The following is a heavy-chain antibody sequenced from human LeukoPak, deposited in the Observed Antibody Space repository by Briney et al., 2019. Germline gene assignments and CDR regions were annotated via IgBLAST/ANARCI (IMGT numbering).Heavy chain of an antibody. V-gene: IGHV5-51*01. D-gene: IGHD6-6*01. CDR2: IYPGDSDT. J-gene: IGHJ4*02. CDR3: ARHGPRAARPFDY. CDR1: GYSFTSYW. Sequence: GESLKISCKGSGYSFTSYWIGWVRQMPGKGLEWMGIIYPGDSDTRYSPTFQGQVTISADKSISTAYLQWSSLKASDTAMYYCARHGPRAARPFDYWGQGTLVTVSS.